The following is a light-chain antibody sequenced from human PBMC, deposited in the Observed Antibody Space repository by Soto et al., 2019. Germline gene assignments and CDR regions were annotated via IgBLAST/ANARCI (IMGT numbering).Light chain of an antibody. CDR3: CSSAGGYGFWL. CDR1: SSDVGGYNY. Sequence: QSALTQPRSVSGSPGQSVTISCSGTSSDVGGYNYVSWYQQHPGKAPKVMIYDVNRRPSGVPDRFSGSKSGNTASLTISGLQAEDEADYFCCSSAGGYGFWLFGGGTKLTVL. J-gene: IGLJ3*02. V-gene: IGLV2-11*01. CDR2: DVN.